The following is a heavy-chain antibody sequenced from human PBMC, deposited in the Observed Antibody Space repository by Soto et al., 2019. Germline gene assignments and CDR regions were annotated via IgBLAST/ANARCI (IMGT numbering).Heavy chain of an antibody. D-gene: IGHD2-2*01. CDR1: GDSTRSRYW. CDR3: ARDGFCTSTTCRVGNWFDP. V-gene: IGHV4-4*02. CDR2: VNQSGTS. J-gene: IGHJ5*02. Sequence: PSETLSLTCGVSGDSTRSRYWWTWLRRPPGRGLEWIGEVNQSGTSNYNPSLKSRVTISIDDSKNQFSLKLPSVTAADTAMYYCARDGFCTSTTCRVGNWFDPWGQGTLVTVSS.